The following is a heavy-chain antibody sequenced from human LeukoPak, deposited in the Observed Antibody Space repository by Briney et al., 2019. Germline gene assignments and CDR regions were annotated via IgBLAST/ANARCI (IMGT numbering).Heavy chain of an antibody. J-gene: IGHJ6*03. V-gene: IGHV4-39*07. CDR3: ARINYDFWNGYSYYMGV. Sequence: SETLSLTCTVSGGSISTRSYYWGWIRQPPGKGPEWIGRIFYTGSTHYTPSPKSRVTVSADTSKNQFSLKVNSVTAADTAVYYCARINYDFWNGYSYYMGVWGKGTTVTVSS. CDR2: IFYTGST. D-gene: IGHD3-3*01. CDR1: GGSISTRSYY.